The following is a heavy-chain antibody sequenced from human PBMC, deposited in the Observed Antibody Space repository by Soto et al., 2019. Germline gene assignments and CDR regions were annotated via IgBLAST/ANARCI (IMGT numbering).Heavy chain of an antibody. V-gene: IGHV3-43*01. CDR3: AKDAQPVSSSWPYFDY. D-gene: IGHD6-13*01. Sequence: GGSLRLSCAASGFTFDDYTMHWVRQAPGKGLEWVSLISWDGGSTYYADSVKGRFTISRDNSKNSLYLQMNSLRTEDTALYYCAKDAQPVSSSWPYFDYWGQGTLVTVSS. J-gene: IGHJ4*02. CDR1: GFTFDDYT. CDR2: ISWDGGST.